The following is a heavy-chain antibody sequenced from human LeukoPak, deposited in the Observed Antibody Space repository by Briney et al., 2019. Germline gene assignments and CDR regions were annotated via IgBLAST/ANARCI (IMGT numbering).Heavy chain of an antibody. Sequence: SETLSLTCSVSGGSISRSSYYWGWIRQPPGKGLEWIGSLYNTESTYYNPSLQSRVTMSVDTSKNQFSLKLSSVTAADTAVYYCARAVARFRYYSENNGAFLLDGLDVWGQGTTFTVSS. D-gene: IGHD3-9*01. CDR2: LYNTEST. J-gene: IGHJ6*02. V-gene: IGHV4-39*07. CDR1: GGSISRSSYY. CDR3: ARAVARFRYYSENNGAFLLDGLDV.